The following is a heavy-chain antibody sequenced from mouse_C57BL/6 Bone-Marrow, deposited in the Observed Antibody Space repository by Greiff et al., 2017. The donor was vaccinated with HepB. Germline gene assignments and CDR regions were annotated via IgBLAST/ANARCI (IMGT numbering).Heavy chain of an antibody. CDR2: SRNKANDYTT. V-gene: IGHV7-1*01. J-gene: IGHJ1*03. D-gene: IGHD1-1*01. CDR3: ARDANYGSSYGWYFDV. Sequence: EVMLVESGGGLVQSGRSLRLSCATSGFTFSDFYMEWVRQAPGKGLEWIAASRNKANDYTTEYSASVKGRFIVSRDTSQSILYLQMNALRAEDTAIYYCARDANYGSSYGWYFDVWGTGTTVTVSS. CDR1: GFTFSDFY.